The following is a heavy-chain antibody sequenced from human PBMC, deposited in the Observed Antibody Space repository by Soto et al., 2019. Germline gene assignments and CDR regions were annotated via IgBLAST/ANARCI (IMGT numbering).Heavy chain of an antibody. CDR3: ARLGDYYQALDY. D-gene: IGHD3-22*01. J-gene: IGHJ4*01. Sequence: SETLSLTCTVSGGSISSSSYYWGWIRQPPGKGLEWIGSIYYSGSTYYNPSLKSRVTISVDTSKNQFSLNLSSVTAADTAVYYCARLGDYYQALDYWGHGALVTVSS. CDR2: IYYSGST. V-gene: IGHV4-39*01. CDR1: GGSISSSSYY.